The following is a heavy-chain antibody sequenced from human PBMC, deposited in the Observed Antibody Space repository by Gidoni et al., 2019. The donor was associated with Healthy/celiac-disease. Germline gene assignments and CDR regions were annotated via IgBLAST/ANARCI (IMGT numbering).Heavy chain of an antibody. D-gene: IGHD3-9*01. CDR1: GGSFSGYY. CDR3: ARTMLRYFDWLPPFDP. CDR2: INHSGST. Sequence: QVQLQQWGAGLLKPSETLSLTCAVYGGSFSGYYWSWIRQPPGKGLEWIGEINHSGSTNYNPSLKSRVTISVDTSKNQFSLKLSSVTAADTAVYYCARTMLRYFDWLPPFDPWGQGTLVTVSS. J-gene: IGHJ5*02. V-gene: IGHV4-34*01.